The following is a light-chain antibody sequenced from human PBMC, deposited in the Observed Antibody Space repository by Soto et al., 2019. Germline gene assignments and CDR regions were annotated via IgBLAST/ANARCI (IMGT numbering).Light chain of an antibody. CDR1: QSIGSSY. V-gene: IGKV3-20*01. J-gene: IGKJ5*01. CDR2: GAS. CDR3: QQYTGPPTT. Sequence: EVVLTQSPGTLSLSPGERATLSCRASQSIGSSYLAWYQQKPGQAPRLLIYGASSRATGIPDRFSGGGSGTDFSLTISRLDPEDFAVYFCQQYTGPPTTFGQGTRLEIK.